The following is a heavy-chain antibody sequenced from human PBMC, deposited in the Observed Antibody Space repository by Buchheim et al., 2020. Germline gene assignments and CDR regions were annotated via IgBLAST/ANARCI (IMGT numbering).Heavy chain of an antibody. D-gene: IGHD6-6*01. CDR3: ATYKYSSSSDYYYGMDV. Sequence: EVQVLESGGGLVQPGGSLRLSCAASGFTFSSYAMSWVRQTPGKGLEWVSCISGYGANTYYADSVKGRFTTSRDNPKNTVYLQMHRLRAEDTALYYCATYKYSSSSDYYYGMDVWGQGTT. CDR2: ISGYGANT. CDR1: GFTFSSYA. J-gene: IGHJ6*02. V-gene: IGHV3-23*01.